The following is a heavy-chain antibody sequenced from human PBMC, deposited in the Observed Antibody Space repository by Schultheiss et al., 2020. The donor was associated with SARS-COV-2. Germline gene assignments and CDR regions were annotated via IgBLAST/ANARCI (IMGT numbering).Heavy chain of an antibody. CDR1: GGTFSSYA. CDR2: IIPIFGTT. J-gene: IGHJ5*02. Sequence: SVKVSCKASGGTFSSYAISWVRQAPGQGLEWMGEIIPIFGTTNYAQKFQGRVTITADESTSTAYMELSSLRSEDTAVYYCARTHVTTDSSGYYPGPPFDPWGQGTLVTVSS. V-gene: IGHV1-69*13. CDR3: ARTHVTTDSSGYYPGPPFDP. D-gene: IGHD3-22*01.